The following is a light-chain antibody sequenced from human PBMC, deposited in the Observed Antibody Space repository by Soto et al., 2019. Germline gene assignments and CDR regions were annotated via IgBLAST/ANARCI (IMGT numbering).Light chain of an antibody. CDR3: KQRRNLPRT. CDR1: QDIGGR. Sequence: DIQMTQSPSSVSASVGDRITITCRASQDIGGRLAWYQQKPGKGPSLLIYDASTLQSGVPSRFSGSGSGTDFTLTISSVEPEDFAVYYCKQRRNLPRTFGQGTKV. CDR2: DAS. J-gene: IGKJ1*01. V-gene: IGKV1-12*01.